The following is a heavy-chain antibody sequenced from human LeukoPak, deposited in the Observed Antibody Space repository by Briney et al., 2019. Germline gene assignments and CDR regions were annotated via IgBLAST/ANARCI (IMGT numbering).Heavy chain of an antibody. D-gene: IGHD2/OR15-2a*01. J-gene: IGHJ4*02. Sequence: ASVKVSCKVSGYTLTELSMHWVRQAPGKGLEWMGWMNPNSGNTGYAQKFQGRVTMTRNTSISTAYMELSSLRSEDTAVYYCARRSLSEGIQTHFDYWGQGTLVTVSS. CDR3: ARRSLSEGIQTHFDY. V-gene: IGHV1-8*01. CDR2: MNPNSGNT. CDR1: GYTLTELS.